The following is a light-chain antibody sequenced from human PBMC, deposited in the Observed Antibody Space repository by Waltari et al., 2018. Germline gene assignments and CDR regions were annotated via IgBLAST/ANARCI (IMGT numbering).Light chain of an antibody. CDR2: RNN. CDR1: SSNIGSNY. CDR3: AAWDDSLSGRV. Sequence: QSVLTQPPSASGTPGQRVTISCSGSSSNIGSNYLYWYQQLPGTAPKLLIYRNNQRPSGVPDRFSGSKSGTSASLAMSGLRSEDEADYYCAAWDDSLSGRVFGGGTKLTVL. J-gene: IGLJ3*02. V-gene: IGLV1-47*01.